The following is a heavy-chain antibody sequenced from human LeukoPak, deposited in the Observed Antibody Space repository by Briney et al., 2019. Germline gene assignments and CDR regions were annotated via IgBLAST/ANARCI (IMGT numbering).Heavy chain of an antibody. D-gene: IGHD1-14*01. CDR3: ARGSTVPTYYYYYGMDV. CDR1: GFTFSSYA. V-gene: IGHV3-30*04. Sequence: GRSLRLSCAASGFTFSSYAMHWVRQAPGKGLEWVAVIPYDGSNKYYADSVKGRFTISRDNSKNTLYLQMNSLRAEDTAVYYCARGSTVPTYYYYYGMDVWGQGTTVTVSS. J-gene: IGHJ6*02. CDR2: IPYDGSNK.